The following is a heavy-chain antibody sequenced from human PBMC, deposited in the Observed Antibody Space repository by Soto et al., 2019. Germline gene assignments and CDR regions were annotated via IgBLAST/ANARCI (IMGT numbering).Heavy chain of an antibody. CDR2: ISYDGNNK. CDR1: GFTFSSFG. V-gene: IGHV3-30*18. CDR3: AKPTVPFGRTAVAGPFDN. Sequence: ESGGGVVQPGRSLRLSCAASGFTFSSFGMHWVRQAPGKGLEWVAVISYDGNNKYYADSVKGRFTISRDNSKNTLYLQMNSLRAEDTAVFYCAKPTVPFGRTAVAGPFDNWGQGTLVTVSS. J-gene: IGHJ4*02. D-gene: IGHD6-19*01.